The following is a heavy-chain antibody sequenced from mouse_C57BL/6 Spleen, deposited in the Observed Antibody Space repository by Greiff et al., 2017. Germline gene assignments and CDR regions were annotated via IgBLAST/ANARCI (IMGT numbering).Heavy chain of an antibody. V-gene: IGHV1-85*01. CDR2: IYPRDGST. CDR1: GYTFTSYD. J-gene: IGHJ2*01. CDR3: ARSGGNYPYYFDY. Sequence: VQLQQSGAELVKPGASVKLSCKASGYTFTSYDINWVKQRPGQGLEWIGWIYPRDGSTKYNEKFKGKATLTVDTSSSTAYMELHSLTSEDSAVYFCARSGGNYPYYFDYWGQGTTLTVSS. D-gene: IGHD2-1*01.